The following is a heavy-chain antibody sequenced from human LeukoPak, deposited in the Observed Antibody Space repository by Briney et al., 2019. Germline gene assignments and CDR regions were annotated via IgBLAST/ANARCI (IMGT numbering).Heavy chain of an antibody. J-gene: IGHJ3*02. CDR3: SREFPFCGADCFSGVFDI. CDR1: GYTFTGYY. V-gene: IGHV1-18*04. CDR2: ISVINSGNT. D-gene: IGHD2-21*02. Sequence: ASVKVSCKASGYTFTGYYMHWVRQAPGQGLEWMGWISVINSGNTGYAQDFQGRLTMTTDTSTTTAYMELRSLRSDDTAVYYCSREFPFCGADCFSGVFDIWGQGTMVTVS.